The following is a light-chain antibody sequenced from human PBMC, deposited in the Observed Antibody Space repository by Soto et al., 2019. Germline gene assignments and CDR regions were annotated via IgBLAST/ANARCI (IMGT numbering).Light chain of an antibody. CDR2: EVT. J-gene: IGLJ1*01. CDR3: SSYTTSTTIYF. CDR1: SSNVGGYNF. Sequence: QSALTQPASVSGSPGQSITISCTGTSSNVGGYNFVSWYQQHPGKAPKLLIYEVTNRPSGVSDRFSGSKSGNTASLTISGLQAEDEVDYYGSSYTTSTTIYFSGSGTKLTVL. V-gene: IGLV2-14*01.